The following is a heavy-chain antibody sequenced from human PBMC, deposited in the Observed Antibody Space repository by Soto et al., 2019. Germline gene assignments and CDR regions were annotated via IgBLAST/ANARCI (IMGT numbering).Heavy chain of an antibody. CDR1: CFSISSYY. J-gene: IGHJ4*02. CDR2: IYYSGST. CDR3: ARRYGYYFDY. Sequence: SETLSLTCTLHCFSISSYYWSWIRQPPGKGLEWIGYIYYSGSTNYNPSLKSRVTISVDTSKNQLSLKLSSVTAADTAVYYCARRYGYYFDYWGQGTLVTVS. V-gene: IGHV4-59*08. D-gene: IGHD4-17*01.